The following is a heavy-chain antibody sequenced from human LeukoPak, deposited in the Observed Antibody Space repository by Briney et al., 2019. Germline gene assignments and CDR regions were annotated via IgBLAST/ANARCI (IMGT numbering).Heavy chain of an antibody. Sequence: SQTLSLTCAISGDSVSSNSAAWNWIRRSPSRGLEWLGRTYYRSKWYNDYAVSVKSRITINPDTSKNQFSLQLNSVTPEDTAVYYCARSTPPTSIAASGHFDYWGQGTLVTVSS. CDR2: TYYRSKWYN. V-gene: IGHV6-1*01. D-gene: IGHD6-6*01. CDR3: ARSTPPTSIAASGHFDY. CDR1: GDSVSSNSAA. J-gene: IGHJ4*02.